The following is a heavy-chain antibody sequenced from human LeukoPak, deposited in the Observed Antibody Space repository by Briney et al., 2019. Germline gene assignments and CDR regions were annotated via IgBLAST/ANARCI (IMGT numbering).Heavy chain of an antibody. Sequence: GGSLRLSCAASGFTFSSYAMSWVRQAPGKGLEWVSAISGSGGSTYYADSVKGRFTISRDSSKNTLYLQMNSLRAEDTAVYYCAKDSQLVFGYFDYWGQGTLVTVSS. CDR1: GFTFSSYA. CDR3: AKDSQLVFGYFDY. J-gene: IGHJ4*02. CDR2: ISGSGGST. D-gene: IGHD6-13*01. V-gene: IGHV3-23*01.